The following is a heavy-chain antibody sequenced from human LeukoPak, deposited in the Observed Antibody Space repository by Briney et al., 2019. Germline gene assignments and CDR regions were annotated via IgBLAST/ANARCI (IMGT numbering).Heavy chain of an antibody. Sequence: GGSLRLSCAASGFTFSSYSMNWVRQAPGKGLEWVSSISSSSSYIYYADSVKGRFTISRDNAKNSLYLQMNSLRAEDTAVYYCARDSSLPIVPTIVVVPAAMWDWGQGTLVTVSS. CDR3: ARDSSLPIVPTIVVVPAAMWD. CDR1: GFTFSSYS. V-gene: IGHV3-21*01. J-gene: IGHJ4*02. CDR2: ISSSSSYI. D-gene: IGHD2-2*01.